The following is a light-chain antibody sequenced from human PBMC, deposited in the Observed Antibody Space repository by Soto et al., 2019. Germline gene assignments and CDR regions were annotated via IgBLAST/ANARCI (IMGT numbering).Light chain of an antibody. Sequence: DIQMTQSASSVSASVGARVTTARRASQDIAVYLAWYQHKPGRTPELLSHGASRLQSGVPARFRGSGSGTDFTLSINSLKPEDFATYYCQQAYSSPITVGQGTRLEIK. CDR3: QQAYSSPIT. J-gene: IGKJ5*01. V-gene: IGKV1D-12*01. CDR2: GAS. CDR1: QDIAVY.